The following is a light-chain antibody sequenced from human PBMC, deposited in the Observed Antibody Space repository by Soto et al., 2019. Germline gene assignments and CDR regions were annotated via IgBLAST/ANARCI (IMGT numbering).Light chain of an antibody. Sequence: QSALTQPASVSGSPGQSITISCTGISSDVGAYNYVSWYQQHPGKAPKLMIYEVSNRPSGVSNRFSASKSVNTASLTISGLQAEDEADYYCSSYTSGSTLWVFGGGTKVTVL. CDR3: SSYTSGSTLWV. CDR2: EVS. J-gene: IGLJ3*02. V-gene: IGLV2-14*01. CDR1: SSDVGAYNY.